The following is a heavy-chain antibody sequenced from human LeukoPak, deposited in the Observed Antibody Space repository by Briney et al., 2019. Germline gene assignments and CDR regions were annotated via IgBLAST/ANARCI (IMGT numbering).Heavy chain of an antibody. V-gene: IGHV1-69*01. CDR1: GGTFSSYA. D-gene: IGHD6-19*01. J-gene: IGHJ4*02. Sequence: GSSVKVSCKASGGTFSSYAISWVRQAPGQGLEWMGGIIPIFGTANYAQKFQGRVTITAYESTGTAYMELSSLRSEDTAVYYCARHPGIAVAGLDYWGQGTLVTVSS. CDR2: IIPIFGTA. CDR3: ARHPGIAVAGLDY.